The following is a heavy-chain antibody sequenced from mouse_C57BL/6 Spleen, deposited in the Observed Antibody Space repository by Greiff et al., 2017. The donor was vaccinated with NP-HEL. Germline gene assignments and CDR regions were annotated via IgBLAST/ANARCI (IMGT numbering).Heavy chain of an antibody. CDR3: TRDGATVVPHPAMDY. CDR1: GFTFSSYA. J-gene: IGHJ4*01. D-gene: IGHD1-1*01. V-gene: IGHV5-9-1*02. CDR2: ISSGGDYI. Sequence: EVKLVESGEGLVKPGGSLKLSCAASGFTFSSYAMSWVRPTPEKRLEWVAYISSGGDYIYYADTVKGRFTISRDNARNTLYLQMSSLKSEDTAMYYCTRDGATVVPHPAMDYWGQGTSVTVSS.